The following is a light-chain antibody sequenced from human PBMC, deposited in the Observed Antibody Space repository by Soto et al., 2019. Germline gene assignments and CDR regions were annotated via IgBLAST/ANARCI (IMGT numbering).Light chain of an antibody. CDR2: DAS. CDR3: QQRTNWPPLT. J-gene: IGKJ4*01. CDR1: QSVGTY. V-gene: IGKV3-11*01. Sequence: EIVLTQSPATLSLSPGERATLSCRASQSVGTYLAWYQQKPGQAPRLLSYDASNRATGIPARFSGSGSGTDFTLTISGLEPEDFAVYYCQQRTNWPPLTFGGGTKVEIK.